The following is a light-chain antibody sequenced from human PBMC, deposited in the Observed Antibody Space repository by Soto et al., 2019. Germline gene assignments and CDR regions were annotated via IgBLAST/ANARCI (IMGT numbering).Light chain of an antibody. CDR1: QYINTR. CDR2: QTS. J-gene: IGKJ1*01. Sequence: EIVLTQSPATLSSFPGDRVTLSCRASQYINTRLAWYQHRPGQAPRLLIYQTSLRAAGIPARFSASGSGTDFTLTISDLQPEDFALYYCHHRQSWPRTFGQGTKVDI. V-gene: IGKV3-11*01. CDR3: HHRQSWPRT.